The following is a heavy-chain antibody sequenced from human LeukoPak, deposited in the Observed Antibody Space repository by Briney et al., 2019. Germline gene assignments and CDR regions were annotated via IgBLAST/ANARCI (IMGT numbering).Heavy chain of an antibody. Sequence: PSETLSLTCTVSGGSISSSTYYWGWIRQPPGKGLEWIGSIYYSGSFYYNPSLKSRVTMSVDTSKNQFSLKLSSVTAADTAVYYCARGGLGGITAYSNYLFDYWGQGTLVTVSS. D-gene: IGHD4-11*01. CDR3: ARGGLGGITAYSNYLFDY. V-gene: IGHV4-39*01. CDR1: GGSISSSTYY. CDR2: IYYSGSF. J-gene: IGHJ4*02.